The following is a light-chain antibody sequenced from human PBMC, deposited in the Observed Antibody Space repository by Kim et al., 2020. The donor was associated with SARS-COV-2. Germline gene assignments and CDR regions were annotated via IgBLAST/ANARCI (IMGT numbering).Light chain of an antibody. CDR2: AVT. Sequence: GQSITISCTGTSSDVGGYNYVSWYQQHPGKAPHLMIYAVTKRPSGVSNRFSGSKSGNTASLTISGLQTEDEAHYYCSSYTSSSTLVFGGGTQLTVL. V-gene: IGLV2-14*03. CDR3: SSYTSSSTLV. CDR1: SSDVGGYNY. J-gene: IGLJ3*02.